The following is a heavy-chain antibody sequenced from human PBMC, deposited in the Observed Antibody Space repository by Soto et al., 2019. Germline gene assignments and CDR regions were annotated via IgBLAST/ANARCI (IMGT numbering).Heavy chain of an antibody. Sequence: QVQLQQWGAGLLKPSETLSLTCAVYGGSFSGYYWTWIRQPPGTGLEWIGEINHSRSTNYNPSLKSRATISVDTSKHQSSLKLTSVTAADTAVYYCARDNSTGLFGYWGQGTLVTVSS. D-gene: IGHD2-8*02. J-gene: IGHJ4*02. V-gene: IGHV4-34*01. CDR1: GGSFSGYY. CDR3: ARDNSTGLFGY. CDR2: INHSRST.